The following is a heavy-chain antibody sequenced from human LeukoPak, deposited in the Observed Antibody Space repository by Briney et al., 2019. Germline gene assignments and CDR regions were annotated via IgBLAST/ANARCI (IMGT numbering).Heavy chain of an antibody. CDR3: ARGAPGKLFDY. J-gene: IGHJ4*02. D-gene: IGHD3-10*01. CDR2: IYYSGST. CDR1: GGSISSGGYY. Sequence: SETLSLTCTVSGGSISSGGYYWSWIRQHPGKGLEWIGYIYYSGSTYYNPSLKSRVTISVDTSKNQFSLKLSSVTAADTAVYYCARGAPGKLFDYWGQGTLVTVSS. V-gene: IGHV4-31*03.